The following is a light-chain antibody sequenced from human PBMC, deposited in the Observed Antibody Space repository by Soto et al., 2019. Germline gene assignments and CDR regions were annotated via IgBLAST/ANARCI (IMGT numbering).Light chain of an antibody. Sequence: EIVLSQSPGTLSLSPGERATLSCKTSQGVYSYLAWYQQKPGQAPRLLIYDASNRATGIPARFSGSGSGTDFTLTISSLQPDDFATYYCQQYNSYSFGQGTKVDI. CDR1: QGVYSY. J-gene: IGKJ1*01. CDR3: QQYNSYS. CDR2: DAS. V-gene: IGKV3-11*01.